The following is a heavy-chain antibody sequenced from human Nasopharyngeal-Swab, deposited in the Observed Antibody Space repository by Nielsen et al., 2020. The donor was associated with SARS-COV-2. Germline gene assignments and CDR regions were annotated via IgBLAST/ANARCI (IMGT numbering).Heavy chain of an antibody. J-gene: IGHJ4*02. D-gene: IGHD3-16*01. CDR1: GSTFSSYS. CDR3: ASERSSRLGEGTFDY. Sequence: GESLKISCAASGSTFSSYSMHWVRQAPGKGLEWVSSISSSSSYIYYAASVKGRFTISRDNAKNSLYLQMNSLRAEDTAVYYCASERSSRLGEGTFDYWGQGTLVTVSS. V-gene: IGHV3-21*01. CDR2: ISSSSSYI.